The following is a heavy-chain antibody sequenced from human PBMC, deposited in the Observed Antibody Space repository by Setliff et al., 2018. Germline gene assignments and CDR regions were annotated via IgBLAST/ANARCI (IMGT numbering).Heavy chain of an antibody. Sequence: GGSLRLSCAASGFTFSSYSMIWVRQAPGKGLEWVSYISSSSSTIYYADSVKGRFTVSRDNAKNSLYLQMSSLRAEDTAVYYCAKDLGNTYGRENFFDSWGQGTLVTVSS. J-gene: IGHJ4*02. D-gene: IGHD5-18*01. CDR1: GFTFSSYS. CDR3: AKDLGNTYGRENFFDS. CDR2: ISSSSSTI. V-gene: IGHV3-48*01.